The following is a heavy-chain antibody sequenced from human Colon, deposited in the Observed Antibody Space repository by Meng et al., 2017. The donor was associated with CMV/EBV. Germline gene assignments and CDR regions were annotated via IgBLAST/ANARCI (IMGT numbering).Heavy chain of an antibody. Sequence: AAGYTFTRHGISCVRQAPGQGLEWMGWISTYNGNTIYAEKFQGRVTMTTDTSTSTAYMELRSLTSDDTAVYYCARVITGLHWYFDLWGRGTLVTVSS. CDR3: ARVITGLHWYFDL. D-gene: IGHD1-20*01. V-gene: IGHV1-18*01. J-gene: IGHJ2*01. CDR1: GYTFTRHG. CDR2: ISTYNGNT.